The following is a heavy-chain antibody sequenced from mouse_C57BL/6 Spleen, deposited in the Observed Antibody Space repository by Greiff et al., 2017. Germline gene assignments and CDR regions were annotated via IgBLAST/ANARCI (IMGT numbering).Heavy chain of an antibody. J-gene: IGHJ4*01. CDR3: TRDPDGNFYYAMDY. CDR1: GFTFSSYA. V-gene: IGHV5-9-1*02. D-gene: IGHD2-1*01. CDR2: ISSGGDYI. Sequence: VKLMESGEGLVKPGGSLKLSCAASGFTFSSYAMSWVRQTPEKRLEWVAYISSGGDYIYYADTVKGRFTISRDNARNTLYLQMSSLKSEDTAMYYCTRDPDGNFYYAMDYWGQGTSVTVSS.